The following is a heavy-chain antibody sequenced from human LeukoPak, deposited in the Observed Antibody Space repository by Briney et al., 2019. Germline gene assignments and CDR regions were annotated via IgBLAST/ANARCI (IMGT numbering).Heavy chain of an antibody. CDR3: ARRFERLHGQFDP. Sequence: SETLSLTCAVSGGSISSYYWSWIRQPPGKGLEWIGYIYYSGSTNYNPSLKSRVTISVDTSKNQFSLKLSSVTAADTAVYYCARRFERLHGQFDPWGQGTLVTVSS. V-gene: IGHV4-59*08. J-gene: IGHJ5*02. CDR1: GGSISSYY. D-gene: IGHD1-1*01. CDR2: IYYSGST.